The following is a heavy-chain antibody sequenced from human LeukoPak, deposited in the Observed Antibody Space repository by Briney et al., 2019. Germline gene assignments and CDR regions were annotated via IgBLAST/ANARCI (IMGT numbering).Heavy chain of an antibody. D-gene: IGHD5-24*01. J-gene: IGHJ4*02. CDR2: ISFANTII. Sequence: GGSLRLSGVVSGFTFSSSSMNWVRQAPGKGLEWVSHISFANTIIYFADSVKGRFTISSDNAQNSLYLNMSNPRDEDTAVYYCARGDGFHHFDYWGQGALVTVSS. CDR1: GFTFSSSS. V-gene: IGHV3-48*02. CDR3: ARGDGFHHFDY.